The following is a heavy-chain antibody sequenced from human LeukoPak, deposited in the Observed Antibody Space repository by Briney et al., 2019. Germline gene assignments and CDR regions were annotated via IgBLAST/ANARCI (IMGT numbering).Heavy chain of an antibody. CDR2: IIPIFGTA. CDR1: GGTFSSYA. D-gene: IGHD1-7*01. J-gene: IGHJ2*01. V-gene: IGHV1-69*06. Sequence: ASVKVSCKASGGTFSSYAISWVRQAPGQGLEWMEGIIPIFGTANYAQKFQGRVTITADKSTSTAYMELSSLRSEDTAVYYCARDLGAGTRAPLWGRGTLVTVSS. CDR3: ARDLGAGTRAPL.